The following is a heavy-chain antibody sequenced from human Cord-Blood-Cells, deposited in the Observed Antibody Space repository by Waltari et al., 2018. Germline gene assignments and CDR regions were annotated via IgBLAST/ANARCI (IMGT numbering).Heavy chain of an antibody. CDR3: ARRGLLRLFDY. D-gene: IGHD3-22*01. Sequence: QLQLPESGPGLVKPSEPLSLNCTVSGGSISSRSYYLGWIRQPPGKGLEWIGSIYYSGSTYYNPSLKSRVTISVDTSKNQFSLKLSSVTAADTAVYYCARRGLLRLFDYWGQGTLVTVSS. V-gene: IGHV4-39*01. CDR2: IYYSGST. CDR1: GGSISSRSYY. J-gene: IGHJ4*02.